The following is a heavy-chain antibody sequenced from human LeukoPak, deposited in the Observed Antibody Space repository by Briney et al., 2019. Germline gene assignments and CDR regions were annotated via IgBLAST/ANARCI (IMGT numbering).Heavy chain of an antibody. D-gene: IGHD3-10*01. V-gene: IGHV4-30-4*01. CDR1: GGSMSSGDYY. Sequence: SQTLSLTCTVSGGSMSSGDYYWSWIRQPPGKGLEWIGYIYYSGSTYYNPSLKSRVTISVDTSKNQFSLKLSSVTAADTAVYYCARFYGSGSYYKPVFDYWGQGTLVTVSS. CDR3: ARFYGSGSYYKPVFDY. J-gene: IGHJ4*02. CDR2: IYYSGST.